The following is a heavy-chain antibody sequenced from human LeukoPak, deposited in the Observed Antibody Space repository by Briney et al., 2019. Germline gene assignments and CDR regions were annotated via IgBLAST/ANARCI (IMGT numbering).Heavy chain of an antibody. D-gene: IGHD2-15*01. CDR1: GFTFSSYA. CDR3: AKDRRPGIVVVVAATTGIFDY. J-gene: IGHJ4*02. CDR2: ISGSGGST. Sequence: AGGSLRLSCAASGFTFSSYAMSWVRQAPGKGLEWVSAISGSGGSTYYADSVKGRFTISRDNSKNTLYLQMNSLRAEDTAVYYCAKDRRPGIVVVVAATTGIFDYWGQGTLVTVSS. V-gene: IGHV3-23*01.